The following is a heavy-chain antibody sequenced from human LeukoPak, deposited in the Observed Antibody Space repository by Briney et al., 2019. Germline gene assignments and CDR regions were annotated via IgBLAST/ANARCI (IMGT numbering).Heavy chain of an antibody. V-gene: IGHV1-2*02. D-gene: IGHD3-22*01. J-gene: IGHJ5*02. CDR2: INPNSGGT. Sequence: GASVKVSCKASGYTFTSYDINWVRQAPGQGLEWMGWINPNSGGTNYAQKFQGRVTMTRDTSITTAYMELRSLRSDDTAVYYCAREGGGLYDSSGYYNWFDPWGQGTLVTVSS. CDR1: GYTFTSYD. CDR3: AREGGGLYDSSGYYNWFDP.